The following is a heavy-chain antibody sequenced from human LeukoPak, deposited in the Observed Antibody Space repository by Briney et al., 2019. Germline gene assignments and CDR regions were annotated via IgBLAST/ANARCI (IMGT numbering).Heavy chain of an antibody. CDR1: GFTFSSYW. D-gene: IGHD5-18*01. V-gene: IGHV3-74*01. CDR2: INDDGRST. J-gene: IGHJ4*02. Sequence: GGSLRLSCAASGFTFSSYWMHWVRQAPGKGLVGVSRINDDGRSTSYADSVKGRFTISRDNAKNTLYLQMNSLRAEDTAVYYCAKGKGYSYVYFDYWGQGTLVTVSS. CDR3: AKGKGYSYVYFDY.